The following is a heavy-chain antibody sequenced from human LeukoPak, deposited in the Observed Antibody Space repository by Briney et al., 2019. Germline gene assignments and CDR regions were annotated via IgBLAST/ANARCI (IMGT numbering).Heavy chain of an antibody. CDR3: ARDPNYGSGSYADY. V-gene: IGHV3-48*03. J-gene: IGHJ4*02. Sequence: GGSLRLSCAASEFTFSNYEMNWVRQAPGKGLEWVSYISSGGSTIYYADSVKDRFTISRDNAKNSLYLQMNSLRAEDTAVYYCARDPNYGSGSYADYWGQGALVTVSS. D-gene: IGHD3-10*01. CDR2: ISSGGSTI. CDR1: EFTFSNYE.